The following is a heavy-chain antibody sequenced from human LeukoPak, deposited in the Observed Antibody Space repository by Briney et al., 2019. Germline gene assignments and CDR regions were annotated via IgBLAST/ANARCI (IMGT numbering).Heavy chain of an antibody. CDR2: ISAYNGNT. D-gene: IGHD6-13*01. Sequence: ASVKVSCKASGYTFTSYGISWVRQAPGQGLEWMGWISAYNGNTKYTQKFQGRVTMTTDTSTSTAYMELRSLRSDDTAVYYCARDVGSSWPFDYWGQGTLVTVSS. CDR1: GYTFTSYG. J-gene: IGHJ4*02. CDR3: ARDVGSSWPFDY. V-gene: IGHV1-18*01.